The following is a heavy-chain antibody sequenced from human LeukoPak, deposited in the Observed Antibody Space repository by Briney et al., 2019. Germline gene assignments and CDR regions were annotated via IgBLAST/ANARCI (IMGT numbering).Heavy chain of an antibody. CDR3: AREAVICPDY. Sequence: SETLSLTCTVSGYSISSGYYWGWIRQPPGKGLEWIGSIYHSGSTYYNPSLKSRVTISVDTSKNQFSLKLSSVTAADTAVYYCAREAVICPDYWGQGTLVTVSS. D-gene: IGHD2-21*01. V-gene: IGHV4-38-2*02. J-gene: IGHJ4*02. CDR2: IYHSGST. CDR1: GYSISSGYY.